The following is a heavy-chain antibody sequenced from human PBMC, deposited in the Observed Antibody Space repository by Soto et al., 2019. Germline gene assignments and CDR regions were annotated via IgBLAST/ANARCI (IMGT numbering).Heavy chain of an antibody. CDR2: IIPMFGIG. J-gene: IGHJ4*02. D-gene: IGHD4-17*01. Sequence: QVQLVQSGAEVKKPGSSVKVSCKASGGTSSSESISWLRQAPGQGLEWMGRIIPMFGIGKYAQKFQGRVTITADRSSHTAYMELSSLRSDDTAVYFCARGTPVPTYFFDSWGQGTLLAVSS. CDR3: ARGTPVPTYFFDS. CDR1: GGTSSSES. V-gene: IGHV1-69*02.